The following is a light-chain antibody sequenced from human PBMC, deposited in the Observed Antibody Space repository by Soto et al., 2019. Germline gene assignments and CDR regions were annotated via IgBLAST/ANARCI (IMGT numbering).Light chain of an antibody. CDR3: GADHGSGSNVVV. CDR2: VGTGGIVG. Sequence: QSVLTQPPSASASLGASVTLTCTLSSGYSNYKVDWYQQRPGKGPRFVMRVGTGGIVGPKGDGIPDRFSVLGSGLNRYLTIKNIQEEDESDYHCGADHGSGSNVVVFGGGTKLTVL. J-gene: IGLJ2*01. CDR1: SGYSNYK. V-gene: IGLV9-49*01.